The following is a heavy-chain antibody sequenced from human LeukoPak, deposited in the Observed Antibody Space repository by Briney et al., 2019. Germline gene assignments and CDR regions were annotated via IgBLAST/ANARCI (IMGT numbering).Heavy chain of an antibody. D-gene: IGHD2-2*01. J-gene: IGHJ6*02. CDR2: IYSGGST. V-gene: IGHV3-66*01. CDR3: ARVDNCSSTSCYANYYYGMDV. CDR1: GFTVSSNY. Sequence: PGGSLRLSCAASGFTVSSNYMSWVRQAPGKGLEWVSVIYSGGSTYYADSVKGRFTISRDNSKNTLYLQMNSLRAEDTAVYYCARVDNCSSTSCYANYYYGMDVWGQGTTVTVSS.